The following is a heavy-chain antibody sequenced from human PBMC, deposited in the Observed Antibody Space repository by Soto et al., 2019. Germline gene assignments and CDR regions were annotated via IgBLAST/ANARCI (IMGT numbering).Heavy chain of an antibody. V-gene: IGHV4-34*02. CDR2: INHTGGT. CDR1: GGSVNGYY. Sequence: QVHLQQWGAGLLKPSETLSLTCAVYGGSVNGYYWNWIRQPPGKGLEWIGEINHTGGTHYNPSLKSRVTMFVTPSKNQFPLRLGSVTAADTAIYYCATRITVFGLLIPPFDPWVQGNQVNVSS. D-gene: IGHD3-3*01. J-gene: IGHJ5*02. CDR3: ATRITVFGLLIPPFDP.